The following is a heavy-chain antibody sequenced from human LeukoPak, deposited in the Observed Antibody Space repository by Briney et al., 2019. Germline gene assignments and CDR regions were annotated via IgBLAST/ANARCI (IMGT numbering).Heavy chain of an antibody. CDR2: IDPSDSYT. CDR3: ARGESSIAARPSDY. D-gene: IGHD6-6*01. Sequence: GESLKISCKGSGYSFTSYWISWVRQMPGKGLEWMGRIDPSDSYTNYSPSFQGYVTISADKSISTAYLQWSSLKASDTAMYYCARGESSIAARPSDYWGQGTLVTVSS. CDR1: GYSFTSYW. V-gene: IGHV5-10-1*01. J-gene: IGHJ4*02.